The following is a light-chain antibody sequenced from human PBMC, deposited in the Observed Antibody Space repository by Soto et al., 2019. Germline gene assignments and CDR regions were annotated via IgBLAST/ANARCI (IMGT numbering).Light chain of an antibody. V-gene: IGKV4-1*01. CDR1: QSVLYDSNNKNY. Sequence: DIVMTQSPDSLAVSLGERATINCKSSQSVLYDSNNKNYLAWYQQKPGQPPNLLIYWASTRESGVPDRFSGNGSGTDFTLTISSLQAEDVAFYYCQQYFGSPMTFGQGTRLEIK. CDR2: WAS. J-gene: IGKJ5*01. CDR3: QQYFGSPMT.